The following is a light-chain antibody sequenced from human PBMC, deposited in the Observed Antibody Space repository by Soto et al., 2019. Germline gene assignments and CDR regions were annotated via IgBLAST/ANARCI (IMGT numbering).Light chain of an antibody. J-gene: IGKJ5*01. CDR3: QQCGSSST. Sequence: VVTQEPSLTVSPGGTVTLTCGSSTGAVTNGHYPYWFQQIPGQAPRLLIYGASMRATGIPDRFSGSGSGTDFTLTISRLEPEDFAVYYCQQCGSSSTFGQGTRLEIK. V-gene: IGKV3-20*01. CDR1: TGAVTNG. CDR2: GAS.